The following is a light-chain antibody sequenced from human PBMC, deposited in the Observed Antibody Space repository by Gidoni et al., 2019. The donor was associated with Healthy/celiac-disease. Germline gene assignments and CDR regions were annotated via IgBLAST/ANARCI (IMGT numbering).Light chain of an antibody. Sequence: DIPMTPSPSSLSASVGDRVTITFRASQSISSYLNWYQQKPGKAPKLLIYAASSLQSGVPSRFSGSGSGTDFTLTISSLQPEDFETYYCQQSYSTRWTFGQGTKVEIK. CDR2: AAS. CDR1: QSISSY. J-gene: IGKJ1*01. CDR3: QQSYSTRWT. V-gene: IGKV1-39*01.